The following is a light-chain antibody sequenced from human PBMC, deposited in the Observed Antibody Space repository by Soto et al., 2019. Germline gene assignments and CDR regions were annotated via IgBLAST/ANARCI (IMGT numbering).Light chain of an antibody. Sequence: DIQMTQSPSSLSASVGDSVTITCRASQDISSYLNWYQQKPGKAPKLLIYAASTLHSGVPSRFSGSESVTDSTLTVSSLQPEDFATYYCQQTYSTLFTFGPGTKVDFK. V-gene: IGKV1-39*01. CDR1: QDISSY. CDR2: AAS. CDR3: QQTYSTLFT. J-gene: IGKJ3*01.